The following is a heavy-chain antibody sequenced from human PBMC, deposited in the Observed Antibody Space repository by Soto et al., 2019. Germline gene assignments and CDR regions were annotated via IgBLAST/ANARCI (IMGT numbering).Heavy chain of an antibody. CDR3: ARDSMGTRTIYYYYGMDV. D-gene: IGHD2-2*01. J-gene: IGHJ6*02. CDR1: GYTFTSYG. CDR2: ISAYNGNT. Sequence: QVQLVQSGAEVKKPGASVKVSCKASGYTFTSYGISWVRQAPGQGLEWMGWISAYNGNTNYAQKLQGRVTMTTDTSTSPAYMELRSLRSDDTAVYYCARDSMGTRTIYYYYGMDVWGQGTTVTVSS. V-gene: IGHV1-18*01.